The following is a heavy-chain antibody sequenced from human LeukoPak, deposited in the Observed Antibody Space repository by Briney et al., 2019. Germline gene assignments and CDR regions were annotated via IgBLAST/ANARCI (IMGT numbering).Heavy chain of an antibody. V-gene: IGHV4-59*01. D-gene: IGHD4-23*01. Sequence: SETLSLTCTVSGGSISSYYWSWIRQPPGKGLEWIGYIYYSGSTNYNPSLKSRVTISVDTSKNQFSLKLSSVTAADTAVYYCAGMTTVVYNFDYWGQGTLVTVSS. CDR3: AGMTTVVYNFDY. J-gene: IGHJ4*02. CDR2: IYYSGST. CDR1: GGSISSYY.